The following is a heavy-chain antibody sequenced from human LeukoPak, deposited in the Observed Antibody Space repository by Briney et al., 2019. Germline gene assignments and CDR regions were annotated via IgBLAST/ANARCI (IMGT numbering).Heavy chain of an antibody. V-gene: IGHV3-74*01. CDR1: GFTFSNYW. D-gene: IGHD6-25*01. J-gene: IGHJ4*02. Sequence: GGSLRLSCATSGFTFSNYWMHWVRQAPGKGLVWVSHINNDGTSTSYADSVKGRFTISRDNGKKTLYLHMDSLRAEDTAVYYCVRPSESWLGQGLWGQGTLVTVSS. CDR3: VRPSESWLGQGL. CDR2: INNDGTST.